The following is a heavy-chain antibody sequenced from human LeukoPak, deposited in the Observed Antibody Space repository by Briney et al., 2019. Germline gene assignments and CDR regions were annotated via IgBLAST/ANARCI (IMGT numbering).Heavy chain of an antibody. CDR1: EDFISRSTYY. D-gene: IGHD3-10*01. CDR2: FYHSGSA. J-gene: IGHJ4*02. CDR3: ATKLRMVGGIISLYYFDY. V-gene: IGHV4-39*01. Sequence: SETLSLTCIVSEDFISRSTYYSRWIRQPPGKGLEWIGCFYHSGSAYYNPFLKRRLSISVDKSKDQVSLAVGPFTGADTAVYFCATKLRMVGGIISLYYFDYWGQGTLVTVSS.